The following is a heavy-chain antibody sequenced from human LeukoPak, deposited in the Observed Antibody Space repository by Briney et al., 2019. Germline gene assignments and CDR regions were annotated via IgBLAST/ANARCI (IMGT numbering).Heavy chain of an antibody. D-gene: IGHD3-22*01. V-gene: IGHV3-74*01. J-gene: IGHJ6*03. CDR1: GFTFDDYG. CDR3: ARRSSGPLYYYYYYMDV. Sequence: PGGSLRLSCAASGFTFDDYGMSWVRQAPGKGLVWVSRINSDGSITSYADSVKGRFTISRDNAKNTLYLQMNSLRAEDTAVYYCARRSSGPLYYYYYYMDVWGKGTTVTVSS. CDR2: INSDGSIT.